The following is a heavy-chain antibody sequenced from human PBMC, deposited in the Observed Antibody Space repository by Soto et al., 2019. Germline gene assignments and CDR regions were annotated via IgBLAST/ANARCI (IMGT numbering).Heavy chain of an antibody. CDR3: ATWHEREHAYDV. D-gene: IGHD1-1*01. Sequence: GGSLRLSCAAFGLTISGKKYVAWVRQAPGKGLEWVSALYDVDGSFYADSVKGRFTTSSDSSKTTVYLQMNDLRLDDTAVYYCATWHEREHAYDVWGQGTTVTVSS. CDR1: GLTISGKKY. CDR2: LYDVDGS. V-gene: IGHV3-53*01. J-gene: IGHJ3*01.